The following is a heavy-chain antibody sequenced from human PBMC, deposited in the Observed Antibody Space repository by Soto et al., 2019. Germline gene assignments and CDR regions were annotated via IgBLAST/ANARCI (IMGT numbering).Heavy chain of an antibody. Sequence: PGGSLRLSCAASGFTFSSYGMHWVRQAPGKGLEWVAVISYDGSNKYYADSVKGRFTISRDNSKNTLYLQMNSLRADDTAVYYCAKRGCGGGSCYSVYYYYGMDVWGQGTTVTVSS. V-gene: IGHV3-30*18. CDR3: AKRGCGGGSCYSVYYYYGMDV. D-gene: IGHD2-15*01. CDR1: GFTFSSYG. J-gene: IGHJ6*02. CDR2: ISYDGSNK.